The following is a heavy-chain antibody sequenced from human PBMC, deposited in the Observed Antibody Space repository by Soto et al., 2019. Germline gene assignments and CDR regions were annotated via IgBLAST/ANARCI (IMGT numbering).Heavy chain of an antibody. J-gene: IGHJ5*02. CDR2: IRGSGGDT. V-gene: IGHV3-23*01. CDR1: GFTFAAYA. Sequence: GGSLRLSCAASGFTFAAYAMNWVRQAPGKGLEWVSVIRGSGGDTYYVDSVKGRFTISRDNSKNTLYLQMNSLRAEDTAVYYCAKDTVYYYGSGSSYNWFDPWGQGTLVTVSS. D-gene: IGHD3-10*01. CDR3: AKDTVYYYGSGSSYNWFDP.